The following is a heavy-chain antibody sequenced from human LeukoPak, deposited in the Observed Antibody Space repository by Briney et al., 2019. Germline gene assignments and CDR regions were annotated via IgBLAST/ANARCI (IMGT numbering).Heavy chain of an antibody. CDR1: GFTFSSYE. J-gene: IGHJ3*02. CDR3: ARVIIVGATGI. Sequence: QPGGSLRLSCAASGFTFSSYEMNWDRQAPGKGLEWVSYISSGGSTVHYADSVKGRFTISRDNAKNSLYLQMNSLRAEDTAVYYCARVIIVGATGIWGQGTMVTVSS. D-gene: IGHD1-26*01. V-gene: IGHV3-48*03. CDR2: ISSGGSTV.